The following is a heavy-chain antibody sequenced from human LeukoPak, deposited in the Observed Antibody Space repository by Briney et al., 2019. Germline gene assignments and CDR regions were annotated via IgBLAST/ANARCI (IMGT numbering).Heavy chain of an antibody. CDR3: ARVDYYYYMDV. J-gene: IGHJ6*03. Sequence: PSETLSLTCTVSGGSISSYYWSWILQPPGKGLEWIGYIYYSGSTNYNPSLKSRVTISVDTSKNQFSLKLSSVTAADTAVYYCARVDYYYYMDVWGKGTTVTVSS. CDR2: IYYSGST. CDR1: GGSISSYY. V-gene: IGHV4-59*01.